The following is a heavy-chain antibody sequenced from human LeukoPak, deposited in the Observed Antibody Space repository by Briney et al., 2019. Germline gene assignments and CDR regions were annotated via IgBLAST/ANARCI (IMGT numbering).Heavy chain of an antibody. D-gene: IGHD2-21*01. V-gene: IGHV4-38-2*01. CDR2: IYHSGTT. CDR1: GYSISSGYY. J-gene: IGHJ4*02. CDR3: ARRDCGGDCSYDY. Sequence: ASETLSLTCAVSGYSISSGYYWGWSRQPPGRGLEWIGIIYHSGTTYYNPSLKSRVTISVDTSKHQFSLKVSSVTAADTAVYYCARRDCGGDCSYDYWGQGTLVTVSS.